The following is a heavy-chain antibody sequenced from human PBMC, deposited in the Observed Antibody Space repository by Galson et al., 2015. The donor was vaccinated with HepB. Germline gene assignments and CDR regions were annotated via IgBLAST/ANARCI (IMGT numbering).Heavy chain of an antibody. J-gene: IGHJ4*02. D-gene: IGHD3-10*01. CDR3: AKGNYYGSGSYYACGY. CDR2: ISGSGGST. CDR1: GFTFSSYA. Sequence: SLRLSCAASGFTFSSYAMSWVRQAPGKGLEWVSAISGSGGSTYYADSVKGRFTISRDNSKNTLYLQMNSLRAEDTAVYYCAKGNYYGSGSYYACGYWGQGTLVTVSS. V-gene: IGHV3-23*01.